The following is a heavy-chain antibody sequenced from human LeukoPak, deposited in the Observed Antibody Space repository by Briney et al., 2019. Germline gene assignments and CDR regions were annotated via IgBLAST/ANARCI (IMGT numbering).Heavy chain of an antibody. CDR1: GGSFSGYY. CDR3: ARGPYYYYMDV. Sequence: SETLSLTCAVYGGSFSGYYWSWIRQPPGKGLEWIGEINHSGSTNYNPSLKSRVTISVDTSKNQFSLKLSSVTAADTAVYYCARGPYYYYMDVWGKGATVTVSS. J-gene: IGHJ6*03. CDR2: INHSGST. V-gene: IGHV4-34*01.